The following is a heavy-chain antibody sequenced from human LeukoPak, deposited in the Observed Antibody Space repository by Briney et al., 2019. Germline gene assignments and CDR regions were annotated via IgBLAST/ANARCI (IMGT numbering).Heavy chain of an antibody. Sequence: GGSLRLSCAASGFTFSRYIMNWVRQAPGKGLEWVSSISSSSDNIYYADSVQGRFTISRDNAKNSLYLQMNSLRAEDTAVYYCARAPLLGYCSGTSCYPAWGQGTLVTVSS. V-gene: IGHV3-21*01. CDR1: GFTFSRYI. CDR2: ISSSSDNI. D-gene: IGHD2-2*01. J-gene: IGHJ5*02. CDR3: ARAPLLGYCSGTSCYPA.